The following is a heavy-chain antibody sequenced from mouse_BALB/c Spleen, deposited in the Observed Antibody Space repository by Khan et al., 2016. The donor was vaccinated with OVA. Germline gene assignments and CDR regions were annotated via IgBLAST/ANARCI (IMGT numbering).Heavy chain of an antibody. V-gene: IGHV3-1*02. Sequence: EVKLLESGPDLVKPSQSLSLTCTVTGYSIISGYSWHWIRQFPGNRLEWMGYIYYSGSTNYNPTLKSRISITRDTSKNQFFLQLKSVTTEDTATYYCARDGNYLDYWGQGTTRTVSS. J-gene: IGHJ2*01. CDR2: IYYSGST. CDR3: ARDGNYLDY. CDR1: GYSIISGYS.